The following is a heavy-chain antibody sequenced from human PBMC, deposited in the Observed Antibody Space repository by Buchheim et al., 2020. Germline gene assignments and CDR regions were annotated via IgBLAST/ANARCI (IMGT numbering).Heavy chain of an antibody. CDR2: IRYDGSNK. D-gene: IGHD5-18*01. V-gene: IGHV3-30*02. Sequence: QVQLVASGGGVVQPGRSLRLSCAATGFTFSSYGMQWVRQAPGKGLEWVAFIRYDGSNKYYADSVKGRFTISRDNSKNTLYLQINGLRTEDAVVDECAKGCGDTAIMFDPWGQGTL. CDR1: GFTFSSYG. J-gene: IGHJ5*02. CDR3: AKGCGDTAIMFDP.